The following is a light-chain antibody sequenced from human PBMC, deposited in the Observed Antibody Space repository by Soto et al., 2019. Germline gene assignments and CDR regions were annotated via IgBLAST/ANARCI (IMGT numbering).Light chain of an antibody. CDR1: HDIGNS. Sequence: DIQMTQSPPSLSASVGDRVTITCQASHDIGNSLNWYQDKPGQAPKLVIYDAYNLETGVPSTFSGNGYGTEFTFTISSLRPEDIATYYCQKSDHLPLFGPGTRVDMK. CDR2: DAY. J-gene: IGKJ3*01. V-gene: IGKV1-33*01. CDR3: QKSDHLPL.